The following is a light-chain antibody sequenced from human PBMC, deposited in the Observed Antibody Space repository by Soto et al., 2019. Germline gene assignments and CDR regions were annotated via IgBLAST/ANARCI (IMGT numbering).Light chain of an antibody. CDR3: SSFAPSNPWV. J-gene: IGLJ3*02. CDR1: SSDVGAYNY. V-gene: IGLV2-8*01. Sequence: QSALTQPPSASGSPGQSVTISCTGTSSDVGAYNYVSWYQQHAGKDPKLVIYEVTKRPSGVPDRFSGSKSANTASLTVSGLQAEDEADYYCSSFAPSNPWVFGGGTKLTVL. CDR2: EVT.